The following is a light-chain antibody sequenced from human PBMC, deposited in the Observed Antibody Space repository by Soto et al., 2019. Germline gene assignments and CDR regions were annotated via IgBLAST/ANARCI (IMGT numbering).Light chain of an antibody. CDR1: QSVSNN. Sequence: EIVMTQSPATLSVSPGERVTLSCRASQSVSNNLAWYQQKPGQAPRLLIYDASARATDIPVRFSGSGSGTEFTLTISSLQSEDFAVYYCQQDNNWWTFGQGTKVEIK. V-gene: IGKV3-15*01. CDR2: DAS. J-gene: IGKJ1*01. CDR3: QQDNNWWT.